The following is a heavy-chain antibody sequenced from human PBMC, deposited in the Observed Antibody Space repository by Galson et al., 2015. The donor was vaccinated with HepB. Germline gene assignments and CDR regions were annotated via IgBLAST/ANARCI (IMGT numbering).Heavy chain of an antibody. CDR2: LISRGGSA. CDR3: AKGGANYYYYYYMDV. V-gene: IGHV3-23*01. J-gene: IGHJ6*03. CDR1: GFIFSSYD. Sequence: SLRLSCAASGFIFSSYDMSWVRQAPGKGLEWVSALISRGGSAHYADSVKGRFTVSRDNSKNTLYLQMNSLRAEDTAVYYCAKGGANYYYYYYMDVWGKGTTVTVSS. D-gene: IGHD4/OR15-4a*01.